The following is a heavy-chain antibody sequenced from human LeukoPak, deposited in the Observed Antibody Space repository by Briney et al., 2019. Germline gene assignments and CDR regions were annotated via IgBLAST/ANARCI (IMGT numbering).Heavy chain of an antibody. V-gene: IGHV4-59*08. CDR2: IYYSGST. D-gene: IGHD1-26*01. J-gene: IGHJ3*02. Sequence: SETLSLTCTVSGGSISTYYWSWIRQPPGKGLDWIGYIYYSGSTNYNPSLKSRVTISVDTSKNQFSLKLSSVTAADTAVYYCARTVGALYDAFNIWGQGTMVTVSS. CDR3: ARTVGALYDAFNI. CDR1: GGSISTYY.